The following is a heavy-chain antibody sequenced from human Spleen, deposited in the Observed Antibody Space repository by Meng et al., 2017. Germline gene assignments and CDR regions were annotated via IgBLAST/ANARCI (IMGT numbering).Heavy chain of an antibody. CDR2: INWNGGST. J-gene: IGHJ4*02. CDR3: ARSGCSGRSCYSEPVEY. Sequence: GESLKISCAASGFTFDDYGMSWVRQAPGKGLEWVSGINWNGGSTGYADSVKGRFTISRDNAKNSLYLQMNSLRAEDTALYYCARSGCSGRSCYSEPVEYWGQGTLVTVSS. V-gene: IGHV3-20*04. CDR1: GFTFDDYG. D-gene: IGHD2-15*01.